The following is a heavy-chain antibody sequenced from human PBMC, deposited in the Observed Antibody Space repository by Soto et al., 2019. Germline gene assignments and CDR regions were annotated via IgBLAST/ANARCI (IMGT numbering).Heavy chain of an antibody. CDR3: ARKGYYDSSGYYPFDY. CDR2: IIPIFGTA. J-gene: IGHJ4*02. D-gene: IGHD3-22*01. CDR1: GGTFSSYA. V-gene: IGHV1-69*13. Sequence: SVKVSCKASGGTFSSYAISWVRQAPGQGLEWMGGIIPIFGTANYAQKFQGRVTITADESTSTAYMELSSLRSEDTAVYYCARKGYYDSSGYYPFDYWGQGTLVPSPQ.